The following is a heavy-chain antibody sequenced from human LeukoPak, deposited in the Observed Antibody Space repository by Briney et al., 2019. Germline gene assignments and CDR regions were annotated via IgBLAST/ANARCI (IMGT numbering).Heavy chain of an antibody. CDR2: IHITSDWV. CDR3: ARRRVGGQRTDTFDI. Sequence: GGSLRLSCAASGFTFSAYNMNWVRQAPGKGLEWVSSIHITSDWVYYADSVKGRFTISRDSAKNSLYLQMNSLRTEDTAVYYCARRRVGGQRTDTFDIWGQGTLVTVSS. J-gene: IGHJ3*02. CDR1: GFTFSAYN. V-gene: IGHV3-21*01. D-gene: IGHD1-26*01.